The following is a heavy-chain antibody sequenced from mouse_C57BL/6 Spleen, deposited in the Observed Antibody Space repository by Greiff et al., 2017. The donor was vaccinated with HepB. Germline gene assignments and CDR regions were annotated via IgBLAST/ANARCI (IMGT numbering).Heavy chain of an antibody. D-gene: IGHD1-1*01. CDR3: ARVYGSSPAWFAY. J-gene: IGHJ3*01. CDR1: GYTFTSYW. Sequence: VQLQQPGAELVMPGASVKLSCKASGYTFTSYWMHWVKQRPGQGLEWIGEIDPSDSYTNYNQKFKGKSTLTVDKSSSTAYMQLSSLTSEDSAVYYCARVYGSSPAWFAYWGHGTLVTVSA. CDR2: IDPSDSYT. V-gene: IGHV1-69*01.